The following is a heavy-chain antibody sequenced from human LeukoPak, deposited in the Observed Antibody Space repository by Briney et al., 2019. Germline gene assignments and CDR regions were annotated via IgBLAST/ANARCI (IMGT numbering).Heavy chain of an antibody. V-gene: IGHV4-34*01. CDR2: INHSGST. Sequence: PSETLSLTCAVYGGSFSGYYWSWIRQPPGKGLEWIGEINHSGSTNYNPSLKSRVTISVDTSKNQFSLKLSSVTAADTAVYYCARRRRSSSSGYYYYMDVWGKGTTVTISS. D-gene: IGHD6-13*01. CDR3: ARRRRSSSSGYYYYMDV. CDR1: GGSFSGYY. J-gene: IGHJ6*03.